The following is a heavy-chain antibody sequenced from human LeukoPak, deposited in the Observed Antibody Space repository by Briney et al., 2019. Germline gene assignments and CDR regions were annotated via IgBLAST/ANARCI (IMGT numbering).Heavy chain of an antibody. J-gene: IGHJ4*02. D-gene: IGHD1-26*01. V-gene: IGHV1-18*01. Sequence: GASVKVSCKASGYTFANYGIIWVRHAPGQGLEWMGWISAYNGNTNYAQKFQGRVTMITDTSTSTAYMELRSLISDDTAVYYCARDQDSYSGIYHGGWYWGQGTLVTVSS. CDR1: GYTFANYG. CDR2: ISAYNGNT. CDR3: ARDQDSYSGIYHGGWY.